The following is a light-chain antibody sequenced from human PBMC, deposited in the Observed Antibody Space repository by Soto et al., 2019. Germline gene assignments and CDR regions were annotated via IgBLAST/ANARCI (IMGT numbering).Light chain of an antibody. CDR3: QQYGTSLWT. Sequence: ELVLTQSPATLSLSPGERATLSCRASQSVSSYLAWYQQKPGQAPRLLIYDASNRATGIPARVSGTGSGTDFTLTISSLEPEDLAVDHGQQYGTSLWTFCQGTKVDIK. CDR2: DAS. V-gene: IGKV3-11*01. CDR1: QSVSSY. J-gene: IGKJ1*01.